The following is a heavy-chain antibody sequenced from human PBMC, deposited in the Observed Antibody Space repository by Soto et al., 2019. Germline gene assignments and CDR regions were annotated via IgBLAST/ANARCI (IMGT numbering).Heavy chain of an antibody. J-gene: IGHJ4*02. CDR3: ARDTDGLHY. CDR2: ISTDGSIT. Sequence: PGGSLRVSCAASELIFSNYRRHWDRQAPGKGLVWVSCISTDGSITNYADSVKGRFTVSRDNAKNTLYLQMNSLRAEDTALYYCARDTDGLHYWGQGTMVTVSS. V-gene: IGHV3-74*01. CDR1: ELIFSNYR.